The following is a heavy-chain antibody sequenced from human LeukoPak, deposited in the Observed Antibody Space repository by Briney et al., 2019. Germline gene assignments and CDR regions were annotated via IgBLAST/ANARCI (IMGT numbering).Heavy chain of an antibody. Sequence: GGSLRLSCAVSGFTFSSYGMNWVRQAPGKGLEWASSISSGSRSIYYADSVKGRFTISRDNAKNSLYLQMNSLRAEDTAMYYCARDNYDYGDYYFDYWGQGTLVTVSS. J-gene: IGHJ4*02. V-gene: IGHV3-21*01. CDR2: ISSGSRSI. CDR1: GFTFSSYG. D-gene: IGHD4-17*01. CDR3: ARDNYDYGDYYFDY.